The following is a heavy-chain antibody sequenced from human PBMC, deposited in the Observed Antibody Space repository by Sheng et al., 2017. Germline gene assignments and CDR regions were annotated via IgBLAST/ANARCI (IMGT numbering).Heavy chain of an antibody. V-gene: IGHV3-30-3*01. CDR2: ISYDGSNK. J-gene: IGHJ4*02. CDR1: GFTFSSYA. CDR3: ARESVVAY. Sequence: QVQLVESGGGVVQPGRSLRLSCAASGFTFSSYAMHWVRQAPGKGLEWVAVISYDGSNKYYADSVKGRFTISRDNSKNTLYLQMNSLRAEDTAVYYCARESVVAYWGQGTLVTVSS. D-gene: IGHD2-21*01.